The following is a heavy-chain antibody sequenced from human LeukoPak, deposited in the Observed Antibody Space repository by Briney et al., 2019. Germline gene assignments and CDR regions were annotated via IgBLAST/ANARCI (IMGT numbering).Heavy chain of an antibody. V-gene: IGHV3-21*01. D-gene: IGHD6-13*01. CDR1: GFTFSSYS. CDR3: ARDHGGRSSSSWFYYYYYYMDV. J-gene: IGHJ6*03. Sequence: GGSLRLSCAASGFTFSSYSMNWVRQAPGKGLEWVSSISSSSSYIYYADSMKGRFTISRDNAKNSLYLQMNSLRAEDTAVYYCARDHGGRSSSSWFYYYYYYMDVWGKGTTVTVSS. CDR2: ISSSSSYI.